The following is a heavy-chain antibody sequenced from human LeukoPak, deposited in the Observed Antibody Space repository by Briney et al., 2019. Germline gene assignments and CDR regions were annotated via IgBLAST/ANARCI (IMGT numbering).Heavy chain of an antibody. CDR3: ARVTYVWGSYRLDY. D-gene: IGHD3-16*01. CDR1: GGSISSGSYY. V-gene: IGHV4-61*02. J-gene: IGHJ4*02. Sequence: SETLSLTCTVSGGSISSGSYYWSWIRQPAGKGLEWIGRIYTSGSTNYNPSLKSRVTISVDTSKNQFSLKLSSVTAADTAVYYCARVTYVWGSYRLDYWGQGTLVTVSS. CDR2: IYTSGST.